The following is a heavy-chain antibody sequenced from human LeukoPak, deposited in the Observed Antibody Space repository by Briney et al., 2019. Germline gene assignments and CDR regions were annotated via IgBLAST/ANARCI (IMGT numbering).Heavy chain of an antibody. V-gene: IGHV1-2*04. D-gene: IGHD3-22*01. CDR2: INPNSGGT. CDR3: ARGRPYYYDSSGYLFDY. Sequence: ASVKVSCKASGYTFTGYYMHWVRQAPGQGLEWMGWINPNSGGTNYAQKFQGWVTMTRDTSISTAYMELSRLRSDDTAVYYCARGRPYYYDSSGYLFDYWGQGTLVTVSS. J-gene: IGHJ4*02. CDR1: GYTFTGYY.